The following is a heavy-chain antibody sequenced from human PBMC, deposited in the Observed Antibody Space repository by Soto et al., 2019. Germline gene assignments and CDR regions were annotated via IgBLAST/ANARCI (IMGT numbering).Heavy chain of an antibody. D-gene: IGHD5-18*01. V-gene: IGHV1-46*01. Sequence: GASVKVSCKASGYTFTSYYMHWVRQAPGQGLEWMGIINPSGGSTSYAQKFQGRVTMTRDTSTSTVYMELSSLRSEDTAVYYCARDRRRITTAMADHLDYWGQGTLVTVSS. J-gene: IGHJ4*02. CDR3: ARDRRRITTAMADHLDY. CDR1: GYTFTSYY. CDR2: INPSGGST.